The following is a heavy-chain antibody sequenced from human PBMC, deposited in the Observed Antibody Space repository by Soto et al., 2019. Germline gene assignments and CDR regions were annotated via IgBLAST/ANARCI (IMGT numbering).Heavy chain of an antibody. V-gene: IGHV1-58*01. Sequence: ASVKVSCKASGCTFTSSAVQLVRQARGQRREWIGWIVVGSGNTNYEQKFQERVTITRDMSTSTAYMELSSLRSEETAVYYCAAALLWFGEPRGGDYWGQGTLVTVSS. CDR1: GCTFTSSA. D-gene: IGHD3-10*01. J-gene: IGHJ4*02. CDR3: AAALLWFGEPRGGDY. CDR2: IVVGSGNT.